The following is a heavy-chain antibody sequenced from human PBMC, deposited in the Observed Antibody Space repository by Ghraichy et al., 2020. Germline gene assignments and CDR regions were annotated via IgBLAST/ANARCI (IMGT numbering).Heavy chain of an antibody. CDR2: ISDSGGTT. CDR1: GFSFSNYA. J-gene: IGHJ4*02. CDR3: ARRWPSGSYSKLGVDY. V-gene: IGHV3-23*01. Sequence: GGSLRLSCAASGFSFSNYAMSWVRQAPGKGLEWVSGISDSGGTTNYADSVRGRFTISRDSSQNTLYLQMSSLRAEDTAVYYCARRWPSGSYSKLGVDYWGQGTLVTVSS. D-gene: IGHD1-26*01.